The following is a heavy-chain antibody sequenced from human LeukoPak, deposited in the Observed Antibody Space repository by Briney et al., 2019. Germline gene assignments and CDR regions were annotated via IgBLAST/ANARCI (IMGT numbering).Heavy chain of an antibody. CDR1: GFTFSSFA. D-gene: IGHD6-19*01. CDR3: AREGIAVAVKLAFFDL. J-gene: IGHJ2*01. V-gene: IGHV3-7*05. Sequence: GGSLRLSCAASGFTFSSFALSWVRQAPGKGLEWVANVKHDGSGKYYVESVRGRFTISRDNAKTSLYLQMNRLRAEDTAVYYCAREGIAVAVKLAFFDLWGRGTPVTVSS. CDR2: VKHDGSGK.